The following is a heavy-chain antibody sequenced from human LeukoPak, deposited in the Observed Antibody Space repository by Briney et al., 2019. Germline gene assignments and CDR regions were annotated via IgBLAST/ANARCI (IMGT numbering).Heavy chain of an antibody. CDR2: IKQDGSEK. J-gene: IGHJ3*02. V-gene: IGHV3-7*01. Sequence: GRSLRLSCAPSGFTLSSYAMSWVRQAPGKGREWVANIKQDGSEKYYVDSVKGRFTISRDNAKNSLYLQMNSLRAEDTAVYYCARECSGGSCYRAFDIWGQGTMVTVSS. CDR3: ARECSGGSCYRAFDI. CDR1: GFTLSSYA. D-gene: IGHD2-15*01.